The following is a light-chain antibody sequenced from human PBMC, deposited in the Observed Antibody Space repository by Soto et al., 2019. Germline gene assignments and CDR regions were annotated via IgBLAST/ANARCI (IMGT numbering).Light chain of an antibody. V-gene: IGKV3-20*01. CDR2: GAS. Sequence: ELVLTQSPGTLSLSPGERATLSCRASQSVNSDYLAWYQQKPGQAPRLLIYGASSKATGIPDRFSGSGSGTDFALTISRLEPEDFAVYYCQQYGSSPRYIFGQGTKLEIK. CDR3: QQYGSSPRYI. J-gene: IGKJ2*01. CDR1: QSVNSDY.